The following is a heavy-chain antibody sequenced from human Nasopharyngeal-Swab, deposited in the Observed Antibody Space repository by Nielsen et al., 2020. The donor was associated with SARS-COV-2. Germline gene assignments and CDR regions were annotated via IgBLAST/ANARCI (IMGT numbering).Heavy chain of an antibody. V-gene: IGHV1-8*01. D-gene: IGHD3-22*01. J-gene: IGHJ6*03. CDR3: ARAERGRIVVVTTSFYYYYMDV. Sequence: ASVKVSCKASGYTFTSYDINWVRQATGQGLEWMGWMNPNSGNTGYAQKFQGRVTMTRNTSISTAYMELSSLRSEDTAVYYCARAERGRIVVVTTSFYYYYMDVWGKGTTVTVSS. CDR2: MNPNSGNT. CDR1: GYTFTSYD.